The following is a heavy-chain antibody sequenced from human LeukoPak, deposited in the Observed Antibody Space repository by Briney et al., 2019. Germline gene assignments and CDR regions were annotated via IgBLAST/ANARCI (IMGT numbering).Heavy chain of an antibody. CDR2: ISAYNGNT. J-gene: IGHJ6*02. D-gene: IGHD3-10*01. CDR3: ARDGGAWYYGMDV. CDR1: GYTFTSYG. Sequence: ASVKVSCKASGYTFTSYGISWVRQAPGQGLEWMGWISAYNGNTNYAQKLQGRVTMTTDTSTSTAYMELRSVRSDDTAVYYCARDGGAWYYGMDVWGQGTTVTVSS. V-gene: IGHV1-18*01.